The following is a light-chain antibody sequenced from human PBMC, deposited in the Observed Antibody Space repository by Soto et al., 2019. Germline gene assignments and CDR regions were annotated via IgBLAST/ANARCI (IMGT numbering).Light chain of an antibody. V-gene: IGLV3-1*01. CDR2: QDT. Sequence: SYELTQPPSVSVSPGQTASITCSGDKLGDKYVCWYQQKPGQSPVLVIYQDTKRPSGIPERFSGSNAGNTATLTVSGTQAMDEADYYCQAWDSSTVVFGGGTKVTVL. CDR1: KLGDKY. J-gene: IGLJ2*01. CDR3: QAWDSSTVV.